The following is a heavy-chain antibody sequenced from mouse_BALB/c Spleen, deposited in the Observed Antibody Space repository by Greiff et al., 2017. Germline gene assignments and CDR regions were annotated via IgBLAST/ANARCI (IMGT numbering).Heavy chain of an antibody. D-gene: IGHD2-4*01. CDR3: ARAYYDYDDYAMDY. CDR2: ISDGGSYT. Sequence: EVQLVESGGGLVKPGGSLKLSCAASGFTFSDYYMYWVRQTPEKRLEWVATISDGGSYTYYPDSVKGRFTISRDNAKNNLYLQMSSLKSEDTAMYYCARAYYDYDDYAMDYWGQGTSVTVSS. CDR1: GFTFSDYY. V-gene: IGHV5-4*02. J-gene: IGHJ4*01.